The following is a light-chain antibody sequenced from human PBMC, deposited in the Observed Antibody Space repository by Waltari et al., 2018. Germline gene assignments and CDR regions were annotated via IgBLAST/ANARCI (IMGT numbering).Light chain of an antibody. CDR2: WAS. CDR1: LILLYSSDNKNY. CDR3: QQYYNAPWT. J-gene: IGKJ1*01. Sequence: DIVMTQSPDSLAVSLGERATINCRSSLILLYSSDNKNYLAWYQQKPGQPPKLLIYWASTQESGVPDRFSGSGSGTDFTLTISSLQAEDVAVYYCQQYYNAPWTFGQGTKVEIK. V-gene: IGKV4-1*01.